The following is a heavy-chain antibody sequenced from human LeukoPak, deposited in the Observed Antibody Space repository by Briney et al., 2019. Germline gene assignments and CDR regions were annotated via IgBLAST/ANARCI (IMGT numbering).Heavy chain of an antibody. CDR2: INHSGST. J-gene: IGHJ3*02. V-gene: IGHV4-34*01. CDR3: ARVRILWFGGLDAFDI. Sequence: SETLSLTCAVYGGSFSGYYWSWIRQPPGKGLEWIGEINHSGSTNYNPSLKSRVTISVDTSKNQFSLKLSSVTAADTAVYSCARVRILWFGGLDAFDIWGQGTMVTVSS. CDR1: GGSFSGYY. D-gene: IGHD3-10*01.